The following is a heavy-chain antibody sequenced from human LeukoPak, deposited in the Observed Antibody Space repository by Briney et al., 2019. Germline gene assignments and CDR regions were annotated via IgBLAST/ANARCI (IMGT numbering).Heavy chain of an antibody. CDR2: VNPNSGGS. Sequence: ASVKVSCKASGYTFRDYYIHWVRQAPGQGLEWIGWVNPNSGGSNSAQNFQGRVTMTRDTSISTVYMELSRLTSDDTAVYYCARALPITLVRGIIGYWGQVTLVTVSS. J-gene: IGHJ4*02. V-gene: IGHV1-2*02. D-gene: IGHD3-10*01. CDR3: ARALPITLVRGIIGY. CDR1: GYTFRDYY.